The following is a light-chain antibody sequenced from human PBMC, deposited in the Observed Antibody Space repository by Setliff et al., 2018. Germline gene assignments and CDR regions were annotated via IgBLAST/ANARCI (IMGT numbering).Light chain of an antibody. J-gene: IGLJ1*01. CDR3: AAWDDSLNGEV. V-gene: IGLV1-44*01. CDR2: RNN. Sequence: QSALTQPPSASGTPGQRVTISCSGSSSNIGSNTVNWYQQLPGTALKLLIYRNNQRPSGVPDRFSGSKSGTSASLAISGLQSEDEADYYCAAWDDSLNGEVFGTGTKVTVL. CDR1: SSNIGSNT.